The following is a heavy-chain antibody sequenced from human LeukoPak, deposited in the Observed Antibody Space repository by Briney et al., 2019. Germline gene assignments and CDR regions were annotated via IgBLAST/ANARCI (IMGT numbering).Heavy chain of an antibody. Sequence: PSETLSLTCDVSGGSISSSNWWSWVRQSPGKGLEWIGEIYHSGNTNYNPSLKSRVTISLDKSKNQFSLKLSSVTAADTAVYYCARVTFHTEGGYFDYWGQGTLVTVSS. CDR1: GGSISSSNW. J-gene: IGHJ4*02. V-gene: IGHV4-4*02. CDR2: IYHSGNT. CDR3: ARVTFHTEGGYFDY. D-gene: IGHD1-26*01.